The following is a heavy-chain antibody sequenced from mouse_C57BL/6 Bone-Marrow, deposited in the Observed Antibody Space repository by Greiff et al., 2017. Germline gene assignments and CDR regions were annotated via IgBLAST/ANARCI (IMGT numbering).Heavy chain of an antibody. J-gene: IGHJ3*01. CDR2: IDPSDSYT. CDR1: GYTFTSYW. Sequence: QVQLQQPGAELVMPGASVKLSCKASGYTFTSYWMHWVKQRPGQGLEWIGEIDPSDSYTNYNQKFKGKSTLTVDKSSSTAYMQLSSLTSEASAVYYWASAVNGYDAGMAYWGEVTLVTFSA. D-gene: IGHD2-2*01. V-gene: IGHV1-69*01. CDR3: ASAVNGYDAGMAY.